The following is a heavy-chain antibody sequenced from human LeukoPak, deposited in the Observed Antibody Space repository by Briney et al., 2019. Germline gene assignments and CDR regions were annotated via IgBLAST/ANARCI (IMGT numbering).Heavy chain of an antibody. J-gene: IGHJ4*02. Sequence: KPSETQSLTCAVYGGSFSGYYWSWIRQPPGKGLEWIGEINHSGSTNYNPSLKSRVTISVDTSKNQFSLKLSSVTAADTAVYYCARRVYDYVWGSYRPIDYWGQGTLVTVSS. D-gene: IGHD3-16*02. CDR2: INHSGST. V-gene: IGHV4-34*01. CDR3: ARRVYDYVWGSYRPIDY. CDR1: GGSFSGYY.